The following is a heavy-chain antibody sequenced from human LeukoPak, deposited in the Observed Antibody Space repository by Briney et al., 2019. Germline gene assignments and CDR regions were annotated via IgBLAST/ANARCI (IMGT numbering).Heavy chain of an antibody. CDR1: GFSFNKYN. CDR2: IEDNGNDK. Sequence: GGSLRLSCAASGFSFNKYNMHWIRQAPGKGLEWVAFIEDNGNDKYYADSVKGRFTISRDNSKKTLYLQMNSLRAEDTAVYYCAKDQQYQLLYGYYFDQWGQGTLVTVSS. D-gene: IGHD2-2*02. J-gene: IGHJ4*02. CDR3: AKDQQYQLLYGYYFDQ. V-gene: IGHV3-30*02.